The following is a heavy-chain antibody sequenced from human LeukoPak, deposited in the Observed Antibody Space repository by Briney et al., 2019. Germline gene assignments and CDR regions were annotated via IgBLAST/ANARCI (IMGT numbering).Heavy chain of an antibody. D-gene: IGHD1-26*01. V-gene: IGHV4-4*02. J-gene: IGHJ6*02. CDR3: ARDTAELSYYGMDV. CDR1: GGSISSSNW. CDR2: IYHSGST. Sequence: SETLSLTCAVSGGSISSSNWWSWVRQPPGKGLEWIGEIYHSGSTNYNPSLKSRVTISVDKSKNQFSLKLSSVTAADTAVYYCARDTAELSYYGMDVWGQGTMVTVSS.